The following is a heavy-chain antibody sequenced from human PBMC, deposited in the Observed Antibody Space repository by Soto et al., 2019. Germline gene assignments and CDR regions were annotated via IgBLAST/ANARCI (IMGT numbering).Heavy chain of an antibody. Sequence: SETLSLTCTVSGGSISSGGYYWSWFRQHPGKGLEWIGYIYYSGSTYYNPSLKSRVTISVDTSKNQFSLKLSSVTAADTAVYYCAGGIAAAGTRRIDYWGQGTLVTVSS. D-gene: IGHD6-13*01. CDR1: GGSISSGGYY. CDR3: AGGIAAAGTRRIDY. J-gene: IGHJ4*02. CDR2: IYYSGST. V-gene: IGHV4-31*03.